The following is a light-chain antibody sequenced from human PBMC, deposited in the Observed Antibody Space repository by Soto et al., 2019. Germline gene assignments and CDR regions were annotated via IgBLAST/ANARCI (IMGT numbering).Light chain of an antibody. CDR1: QSVSSY. V-gene: IGKV3-11*01. CDR2: DAS. J-gene: IGKJ5*01. CDR3: QQYNSPIT. Sequence: EIMLTQSPGTLSLSPGERATLSCRASQSVSSYLAWYQQKPGQAPRLLIYDASNRATGIPARFSGSGSGTDFTLTISSLQPDDFATYYCQQYNSPITFGQGTRLEIK.